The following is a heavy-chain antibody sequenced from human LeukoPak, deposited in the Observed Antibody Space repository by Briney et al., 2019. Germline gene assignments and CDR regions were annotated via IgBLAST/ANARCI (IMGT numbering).Heavy chain of an antibody. CDR2: ISDSGGST. CDR1: GFTFSSYA. D-gene: IGHD4-17*01. CDR3: ARKMGPNYGDFHY. V-gene: IGHV3-23*01. Sequence: GGSLRLSCAASGFTFSSYAMGWVRQAPGKGLQWVSAISDSGGSTYYADSVKGRFTISRDNSKNTLYLQMNSLRAEDTAIFYCARKMGPNYGDFHYWGQGTLVTVSS. J-gene: IGHJ4*02.